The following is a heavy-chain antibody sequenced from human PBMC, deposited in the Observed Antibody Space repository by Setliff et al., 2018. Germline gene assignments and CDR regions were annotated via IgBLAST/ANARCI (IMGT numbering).Heavy chain of an antibody. CDR3: ARRVREYQLLFGDYYYYMDV. Sequence: SETLSLTCTVSGGSISSSSYYWGWIRQPPGKGLEWIGSIYYSGSTYYNPSLKSRVTISVDTSKNQFSLKLSSVTAADTAVYYCARRVREYQLLFGDYYYYMDVWGKGTTVTVS. D-gene: IGHD2-2*01. V-gene: IGHV4-39*01. CDR2: IYYSGST. J-gene: IGHJ6*03. CDR1: GGSISSSSYY.